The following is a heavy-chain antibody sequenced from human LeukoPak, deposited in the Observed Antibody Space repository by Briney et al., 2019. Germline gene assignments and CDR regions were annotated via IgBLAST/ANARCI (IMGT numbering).Heavy chain of an antibody. CDR3: ARLTGYDWESSFDY. Sequence: SETLSLTCTVSGGSISSYYWSWIRQPPGKGLEWIGYIYYSGSTNYNPSLTSRVTISVDTSKNQFSLKLSSVTAADTAVYFCARLTGYDWESSFDYWGQGTLVTVSS. CDR2: IYYSGST. V-gene: IGHV4-59*01. CDR1: GGSISSYY. J-gene: IGHJ4*02. D-gene: IGHD5-12*01.